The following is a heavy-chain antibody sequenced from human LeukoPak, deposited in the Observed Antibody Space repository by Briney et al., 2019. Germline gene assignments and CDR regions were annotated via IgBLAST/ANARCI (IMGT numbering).Heavy chain of an antibody. J-gene: IGHJ4*02. CDR1: GFTVSSNY. CDR2: IYSGGST. CDR3: ARFYSSGWSPTFDY. V-gene: IGHV3-66*01. D-gene: IGHD6-19*01. Sequence: GGSLRLSCAASGFTVSSNYMSWVRQAPGKGLEWVSVIYSGGSTYYADSVKGRFTIPRDNSKNTLYLQMNSLRAEDTAVYYCARFYSSGWSPTFDYWGQGTLVTVSS.